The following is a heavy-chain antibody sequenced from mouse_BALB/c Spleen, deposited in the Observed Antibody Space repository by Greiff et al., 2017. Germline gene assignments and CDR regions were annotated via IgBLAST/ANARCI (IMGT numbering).Heavy chain of an antibody. V-gene: IGHV2-2*02. Sequence: VQLQQSGPGLVQPSQSLSITCTVSGFSLTSYGVHWVRQSPGKGLEWLGVIWSGGSTDYNAAFISRLSISKDNSKSQVFFKMNSLQANDTAIYYCARGDGNYFYYAMDYWGQGTSVTVSS. CDR3: ARGDGNYFYYAMDY. CDR2: IWSGGST. D-gene: IGHD2-1*01. J-gene: IGHJ4*01. CDR1: GFSLTSYG.